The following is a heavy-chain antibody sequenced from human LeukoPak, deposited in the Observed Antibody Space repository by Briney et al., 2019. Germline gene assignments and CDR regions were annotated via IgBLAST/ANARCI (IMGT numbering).Heavy chain of an antibody. D-gene: IGHD6-19*01. Sequence: GGSLRLSCEASGLTFSSNSMNWVRHAPGRGLEWVSHISGSSGTIYYGDSAKGRFTISRDNAKNSLYLQMNSLRTEDTAVYFCARVGGGWSFDYWGQGTLVTVSS. V-gene: IGHV3-48*01. CDR3: ARVGGGWSFDY. CDR1: GLTFSSNS. J-gene: IGHJ4*02. CDR2: ISGSSGTI.